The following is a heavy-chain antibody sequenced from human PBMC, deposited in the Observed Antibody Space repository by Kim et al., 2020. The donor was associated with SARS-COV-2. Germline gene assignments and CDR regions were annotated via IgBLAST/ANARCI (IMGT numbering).Heavy chain of an antibody. Sequence: GGSLRLSCAASGFTFTSSDMPWVRQATGKGLEWVAAIGTACDTCYPGSVKGRFTISRDTAKDSLYTLIHSLRAVETAVYSWASVTAYCIGGNCWNWYYDL. J-gene: IGHJ2*01. V-gene: IGHV3-13*01. D-gene: IGHD2-15*01. CDR3: ASVTAYCIGGNCWNWYYDL. CDR2: IGTACDT. CDR1: GFTFTSSD.